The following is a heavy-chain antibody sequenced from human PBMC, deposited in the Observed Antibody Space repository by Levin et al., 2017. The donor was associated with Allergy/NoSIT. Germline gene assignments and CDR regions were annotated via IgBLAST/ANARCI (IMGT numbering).Heavy chain of an antibody. D-gene: IGHD5-12*01. CDR2: IYSGGST. J-gene: IGHJ4*02. CDR1: GFTVSSNY. Sequence: GGSLRLSCAASGFTVSSNYMSWVRQAPGKGLEWVSVIYSGGSTYYADSVKGRFTISRDNSKNTLYLQMNSLRAEDTAVYYCARDPERRGYSGYNYWGQGTLVTVSS. CDR3: ARDPERRGYSGYNY. V-gene: IGHV3-66*01.